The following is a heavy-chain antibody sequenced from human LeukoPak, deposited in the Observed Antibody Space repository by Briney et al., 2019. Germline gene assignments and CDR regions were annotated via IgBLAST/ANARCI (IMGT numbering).Heavy chain of an antibody. J-gene: IGHJ4*02. Sequence: GGSLRLSCAPSGFTVSSYYMSWVRQAPGKGLEWVSVIYSGGSTYYADSVRGRFTISRDNSKNTLYLQMNSLRAEDTAVYYCARGLSGDPYYFDYWGQGTLVTVSS. CDR3: ARGLSGDPYYFDY. D-gene: IGHD7-27*01. CDR1: GFTVSSYY. V-gene: IGHV3-66*02. CDR2: IYSGGST.